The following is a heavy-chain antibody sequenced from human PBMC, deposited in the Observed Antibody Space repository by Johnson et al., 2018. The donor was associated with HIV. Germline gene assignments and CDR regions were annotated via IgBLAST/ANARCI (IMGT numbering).Heavy chain of an antibody. J-gene: IGHJ3*02. Sequence: QVQLVESGGGLVQPGGSLRLSCAASGFTVNSNYMSWVRQAPGKGLEWVAFIRYDGSNKYYADSVKGRFTISRDNAKNSLYLQMNSLRAEDTAVYYCAKEPAVGYSGSFSGAFDIWGQGTLVTVSS. D-gene: IGHD1-26*01. CDR2: IRYDGSNK. CDR1: GFTVNSNY. V-gene: IGHV3-30*02. CDR3: AKEPAVGYSGSFSGAFDI.